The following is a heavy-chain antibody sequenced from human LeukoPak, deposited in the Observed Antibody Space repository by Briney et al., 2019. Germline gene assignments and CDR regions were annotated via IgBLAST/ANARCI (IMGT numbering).Heavy chain of an antibody. D-gene: IGHD2-2*02. J-gene: IGHJ4*02. CDR2: ISGSGDST. CDR3: VKGCSYTGCYTSDY. V-gene: IGHV3-23*01. CDR1: GFTFNNYA. Sequence: GGSLRLSCAASGFTFNNYAMNWVRQAPGKGLEWVSTISGSGDSTHYADSVKGRFTISRDNSKNTLYMQMNSLRVEDTAVYYCVKGCSYTGCYTSDYWGQGTLVTVSS.